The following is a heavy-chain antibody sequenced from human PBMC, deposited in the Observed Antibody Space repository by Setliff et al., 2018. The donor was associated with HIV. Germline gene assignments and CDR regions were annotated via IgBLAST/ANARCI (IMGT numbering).Heavy chain of an antibody. CDR2: VDPEDGET. J-gene: IGHJ4*02. Sequence: GASVKVSCKASGGTFSSYAISWVRQAPGQGLEWMGRVDPEDGETRYAMKFQGSVTISADTSTDTTYLSLTSLRSQDTAVYYCATVRIVGATEFDYWGQGTVVTVSS. V-gene: IGHV1-69-2*01. D-gene: IGHD1-26*01. CDR1: GGTFSSYA. CDR3: ATVRIVGATEFDY.